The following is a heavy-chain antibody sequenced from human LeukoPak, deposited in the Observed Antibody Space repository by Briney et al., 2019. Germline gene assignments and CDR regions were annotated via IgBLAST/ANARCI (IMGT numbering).Heavy chain of an antibody. CDR3: ARRQYISGQIDY. Sequence: SETLSLTCTVSGGSIRSYYWSWIRQPPGKGLERIGCFFFGGSTDYNPSLQSRVTISVDTSKNQLSLRVSSVTASDTAVYYCARRQYISGQIDYWGQGTLVTVSS. J-gene: IGHJ4*02. D-gene: IGHD6-19*01. V-gene: IGHV4-59*08. CDR2: FFFGGST. CDR1: GGSIRSYY.